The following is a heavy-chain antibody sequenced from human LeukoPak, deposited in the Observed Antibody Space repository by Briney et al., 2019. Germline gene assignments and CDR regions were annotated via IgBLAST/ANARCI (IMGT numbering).Heavy chain of an antibody. V-gene: IGHV3-30*02. J-gene: IGHJ5*02. CDR2: IRYDGSNK. Sequence: GGSLRLSCAASGFTFSSFGMHWVRQAPGKGLEWAAYIRYDGSNKKYADSLEGRFTISRDNSKNALYLQIDSLRPEDTAVYYCAKKSGAAFYNWFDPWGQGTLVTVSS. CDR3: AKKSGAAFYNWFDP. CDR1: GFTFSSFG. D-gene: IGHD1-26*01.